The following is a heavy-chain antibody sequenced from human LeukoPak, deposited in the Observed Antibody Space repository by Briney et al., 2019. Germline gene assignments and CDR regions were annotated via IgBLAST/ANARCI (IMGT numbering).Heavy chain of an antibody. CDR1: GFTFSSYD. D-gene: IGHD6-13*01. CDR3: ARASRSAAADFDY. Sequence: GGSLRLSCAASGFTFSSYDMHWVRQATGRGLEWVSGIGTAGDTYYIGSVKGRFTISRENAKNSLYLQMNSLRAGDTAVYYCARASRSAAADFDYWGQGTLVTVSS. J-gene: IGHJ4*02. V-gene: IGHV3-13*01. CDR2: IGTAGDT.